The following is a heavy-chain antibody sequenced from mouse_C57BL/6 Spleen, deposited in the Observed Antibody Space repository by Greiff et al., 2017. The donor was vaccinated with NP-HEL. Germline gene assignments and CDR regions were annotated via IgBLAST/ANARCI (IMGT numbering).Heavy chain of an antibody. CDR3: ARWDQLRLPYAMDY. CDR2: INPSTGGT. CDR1: GYSFTGYY. J-gene: IGHJ4*01. Sequence: EVQLQQSGPELVKPGASVKISCKASGYSFTGYYMNWVKQSPEKSLEWIGEINPSTGGTTYNQKFKAKATLTVDKSSSTAYMQLKSLTSEDSAVYYCARWDQLRLPYAMDYWVKEPQSPSPQ. D-gene: IGHD3-2*02. V-gene: IGHV1-42*01.